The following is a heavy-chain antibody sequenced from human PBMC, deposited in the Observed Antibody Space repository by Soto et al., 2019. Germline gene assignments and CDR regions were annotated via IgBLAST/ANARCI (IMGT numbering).Heavy chain of an antibody. CDR1: GGSFSGYY. J-gene: IGHJ2*01. V-gene: IGHV4-34*01. CDR3: ARGPYDSSGYYADWYFDL. CDR2: INHSGST. D-gene: IGHD3-22*01. Sequence: RSLTCAVYGGSFSGYYWSWIRQPPGKGLEWIGEINHSGSTNYSPSLKSRVTISVDTSKNQFSLKLSSVTAADTAVYYCARGPYDSSGYYADWYFDLWGRGTLVTVSS.